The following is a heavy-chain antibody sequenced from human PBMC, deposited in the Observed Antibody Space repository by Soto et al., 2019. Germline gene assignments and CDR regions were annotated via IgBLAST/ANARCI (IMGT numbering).Heavy chain of an antibody. CDR1: GGSFSGYY. D-gene: IGHD3-22*01. J-gene: IGHJ6*02. CDR3: ARVRAYYYDSSGYYGSSYYYYYGMDV. Sequence: PSETLSLTCAVYGGSFSGYYWSWIRQPPGKGLEWIGEINHSGSTNYNPSLKSRVTISVDTSKNQFSLKLSSVTAADTAVYYCARVRAYYYDSSGYYGSSYYYYYGMDVWGQGTTVTVSS. V-gene: IGHV4-34*01. CDR2: INHSGST.